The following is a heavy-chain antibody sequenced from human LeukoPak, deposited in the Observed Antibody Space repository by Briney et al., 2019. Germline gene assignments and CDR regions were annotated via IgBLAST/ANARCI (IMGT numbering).Heavy chain of an antibody. D-gene: IGHD3-9*01. CDR1: GFAVNNAW. CDR2: IKSKTDGGAM. Sequence: GGALTLSCAASGFAVNNAWGSWVRQPPGKGLEWVGRIKSKTDGGAMDYAAPVKGRFTISRDDSKNMLYLQMNSLKTEDTAVYSCSSKPYISVRDYWGQGTLVTVSS. V-gene: IGHV3-15*01. J-gene: IGHJ4*02. CDR3: SSKPYISVRDY.